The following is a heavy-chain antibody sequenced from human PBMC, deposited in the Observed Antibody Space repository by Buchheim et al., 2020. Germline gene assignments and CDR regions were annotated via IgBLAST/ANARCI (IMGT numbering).Heavy chain of an antibody. J-gene: IGHJ4*02. D-gene: IGHD4-23*01. V-gene: IGHV4-59*01. CDR1: GASITSYY. Sequence: QVQLQESGPGLVKPSETLSLICTVSGASITSYYWSWLRQAPGKGLQWIGYISYSGSTNYNPSLKRRVTISADTSKNQYPLKVSSVTTADTALYYCGRAQSTRAPSTVVTNWGQGIL. CDR2: ISYSGST. CDR3: GRAQSTRAPSTVVTN.